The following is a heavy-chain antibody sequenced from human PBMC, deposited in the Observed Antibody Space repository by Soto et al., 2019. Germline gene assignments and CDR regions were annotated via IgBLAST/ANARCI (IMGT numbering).Heavy chain of an antibody. J-gene: IGHJ3*02. CDR3: AREQLDGIYCGGDCLHDAFDI. CDR1: GYTFTSYA. D-gene: IGHD2-21*02. Sequence: ASVKVSCKASGYTFTSYAMNWVRQAPGQRLEWMGWINAGNGNTKYSQKFQGRVTMTTDTSTSTAYMELRSLRSDDTAVYYCAREQLDGIYCGGDCLHDAFDIWGQGTMVTVSS. V-gene: IGHV1-3*01. CDR2: INAGNGNT.